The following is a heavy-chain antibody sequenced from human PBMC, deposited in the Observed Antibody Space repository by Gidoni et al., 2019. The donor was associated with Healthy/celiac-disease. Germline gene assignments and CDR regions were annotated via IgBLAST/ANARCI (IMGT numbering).Heavy chain of an antibody. CDR3: AREKLLPISFDY. Sequence: WVRQAPGQGLEWMGIINPSGGSTSYAQKFQGRVTMTRDTSTSTVYMELSSLRSEDTAVYYCAREKLLPISFDYWGQGTLVTVSS. J-gene: IGHJ4*02. V-gene: IGHV1-46*01. CDR2: INPSGGST. D-gene: IGHD3-22*01.